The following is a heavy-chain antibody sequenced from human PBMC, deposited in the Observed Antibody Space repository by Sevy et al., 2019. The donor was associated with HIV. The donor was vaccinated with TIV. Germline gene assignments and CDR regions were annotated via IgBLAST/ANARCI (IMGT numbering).Heavy chain of an antibody. CDR3: ARGGDYVWGSYRSSKDAFDI. Sequence: GGSLRLSCAASGFTFSSYGMHWVRQAPGKGLEWVAVIWYDGSNKYYADSVKGRFTISRDNSKNTLYLQMNSLRAEDTAVDYCARGGDYVWGSYRSSKDAFDIWGQGTMVTVSS. CDR2: IWYDGSNK. J-gene: IGHJ3*02. D-gene: IGHD3-16*02. V-gene: IGHV3-33*01. CDR1: GFTFSSYG.